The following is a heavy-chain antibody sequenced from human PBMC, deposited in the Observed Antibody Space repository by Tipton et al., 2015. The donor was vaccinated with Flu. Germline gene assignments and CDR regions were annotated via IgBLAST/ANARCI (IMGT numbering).Heavy chain of an antibody. D-gene: IGHD3-10*01. Sequence: TLSLTCTVSGDSLSSYYWTWIRQPAGKGLEWIGRIYSSGSTKYSPSFKSRVIMSVDTSKNKFSPNLKSVTAADTAVYYCARGSGSGTYMIFDFWGQGTLVTVSS. V-gene: IGHV4-4*07. CDR2: IYSSGST. CDR1: GDSLSSYY. J-gene: IGHJ4*02. CDR3: ARGSGSGTYMIFDF.